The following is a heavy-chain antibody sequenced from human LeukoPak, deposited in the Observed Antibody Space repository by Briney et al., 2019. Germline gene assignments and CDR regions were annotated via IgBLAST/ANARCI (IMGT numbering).Heavy chain of an antibody. CDR3: ARLVDYYDSSGYYPAAFDI. CDR1: GYSFTSYW. J-gene: IGHJ3*02. D-gene: IGHD3-22*01. V-gene: IGHV5-10-1*01. CDR2: IDPSDSYT. Sequence: GESLKISCKGSGYSFTSYWISWVRQMPGKGLEWMGRIDPSDSYTNYSPSFQGHVTISADKSISTAYLQWSSLKASDTAMYYCARLVDYYDSSGYYPAAFDIWGQGTMVTASS.